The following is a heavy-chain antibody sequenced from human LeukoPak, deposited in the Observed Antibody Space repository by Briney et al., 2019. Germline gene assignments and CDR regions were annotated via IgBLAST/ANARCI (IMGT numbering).Heavy chain of an antibody. CDR2: ISSDSSNI. D-gene: IGHD7-27*01. V-gene: IGHV3-21*01. J-gene: IGHJ4*02. CDR3: VRDPPGAHFDY. Sequence: GGSLRLSCAASGFTFSSYSMNWVRQAPGKGLEWVSYISSDSSNIFYADSFKGRFTISRDNAQNSLYLQMNSLRVEDTAVYYCVRDPPGAHFDYWGQGTLVTVSS. CDR1: GFTFSSYS.